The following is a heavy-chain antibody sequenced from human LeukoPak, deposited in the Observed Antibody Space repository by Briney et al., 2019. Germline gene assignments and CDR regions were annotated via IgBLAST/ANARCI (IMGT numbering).Heavy chain of an antibody. CDR1: GFTFSSYT. CDR2: ISDDGNNA. Sequence: GGTLRLSCAASGFTFSSYTMHWVRQAPGKGLEGVAAISDDGNNAYYSDSAKGRLTISRDNSNNTLYLQMNSLRAEDTAVYFCAKQSNNHYYQKASDYWGQGTLVTVS. CDR3: AKQSNNHYYQKASDY. V-gene: IGHV3-30-3*01. J-gene: IGHJ4*02. D-gene: IGHD1-26*01.